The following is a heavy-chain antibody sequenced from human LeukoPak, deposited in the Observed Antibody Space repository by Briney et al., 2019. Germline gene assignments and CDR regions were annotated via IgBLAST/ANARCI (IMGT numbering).Heavy chain of an antibody. D-gene: IGHD2-2*02. Sequence: GGSLRLSCAASGFTFSSYAMHWVRQAPGEGLEWVADISYDGSNKYFADSVKGRFTISRDNSKNTLFLQMNSLRPEDTAVYYCARDLVNIYTAGSTYDAFDIWGQGTMVTVSS. V-gene: IGHV3-30*04. CDR2: ISYDGSNK. J-gene: IGHJ3*02. CDR3: ARDLVNIYTAGSTYDAFDI. CDR1: GFTFSSYA.